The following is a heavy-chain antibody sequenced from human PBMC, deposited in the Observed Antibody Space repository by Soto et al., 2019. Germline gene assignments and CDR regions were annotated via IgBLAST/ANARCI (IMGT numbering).Heavy chain of an antibody. CDR1: GYTFSNFW. Sequence: GESLKISCQSSGYTFSNFWIGWVRQLPGKGLEWMGIIYPGDHETRYSPSFHGKVTISADRSINTAYLQWNSLEASDTAFYFCARSPRSSPYFDYWGQRALVTVSS. V-gene: IGHV5-51*01. CDR2: IYPGDHET. CDR3: ARSPRSSPYFDY. D-gene: IGHD6-13*01. J-gene: IGHJ4*02.